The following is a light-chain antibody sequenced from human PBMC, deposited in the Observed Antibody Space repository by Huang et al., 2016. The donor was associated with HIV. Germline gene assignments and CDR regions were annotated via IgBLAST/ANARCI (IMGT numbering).Light chain of an antibody. CDR1: QGIPNY. CDR3: QQFSSYPLT. J-gene: IGKJ4*01. CDR2: AAS. Sequence: IQLTQSPSSLSIYVGDKVTITCRASQGIPNYVAWYQQRPGKAPKLLIYAASTLQNGVPSRFSGSGSGAYFALSIANVQPEDSATYYCQQFSSYPLTFGGGTKVEIK. V-gene: IGKV1-9*01.